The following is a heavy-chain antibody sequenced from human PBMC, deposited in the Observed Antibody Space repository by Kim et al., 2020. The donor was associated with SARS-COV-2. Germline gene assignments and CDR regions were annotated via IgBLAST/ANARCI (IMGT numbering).Heavy chain of an antibody. CDR2: IWYDGSNK. Sequence: GGSLRLSCAASGFTFSIYGMHWVRQAPGKGLEWVAVIWYDGSNKYYADSVKGRFTISRDNSKNTLYLQMNSLRAEDTAVYYCAGSSGWYSWFDPWGQGTL. V-gene: IGHV3-33*01. J-gene: IGHJ5*02. D-gene: IGHD6-19*01. CDR3: AGSSGWYSWFDP. CDR1: GFTFSIYG.